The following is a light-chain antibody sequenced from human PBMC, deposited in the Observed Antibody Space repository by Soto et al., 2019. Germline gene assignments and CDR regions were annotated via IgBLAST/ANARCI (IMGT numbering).Light chain of an antibody. CDR2: DVT. Sequence: QSALTQPASVSGSPGQSITISCTGTSRDVGAYNYVSWYQQHPGKAPKLMVYDVTNRPSGVSDRFSGSKSGNTASLTISGLQAEDEADYSCTSYTSSTPFYVFGTGTKVTVL. CDR1: SRDVGAYNY. V-gene: IGLV2-14*01. CDR3: TSYTSSTPFYV. J-gene: IGLJ1*01.